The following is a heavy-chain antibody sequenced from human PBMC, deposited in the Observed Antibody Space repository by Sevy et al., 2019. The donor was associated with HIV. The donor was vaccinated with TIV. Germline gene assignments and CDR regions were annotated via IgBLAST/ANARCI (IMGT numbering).Heavy chain of an antibody. V-gene: IGHV3-74*01. Sequence: GGSLRLSCAASGFSFSSYWMHWVRQAPGKGLEWVSRSNSDEISRSYADSVMGRFTISRDNAKNTLYLQMENLRVEDTALYYCARAHYYYDSSGYMGIDAFDVWGQGTTVTVSS. CDR2: SNSDEISR. J-gene: IGHJ3*01. CDR1: GFSFSSYW. D-gene: IGHD3-22*01. CDR3: ARAHYYYDSSGYMGIDAFDV.